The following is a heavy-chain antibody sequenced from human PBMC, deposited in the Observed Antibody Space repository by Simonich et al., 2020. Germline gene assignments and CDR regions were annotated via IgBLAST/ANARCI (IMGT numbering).Heavy chain of an antibody. J-gene: IGHJ6*03. CDR1: GFTVSSYW. D-gene: IGHD7-27*01. CDR2: IKQDGSEK. Sequence: EVQLVESGGGLVQPGGSLRLSCAASGFTVSSYWMSWVRQAPGKGLEWVANIKQDGSEKYYVDSVKGRFTISRENAKNSLYLQMNSLRAEDTAVYYCARDGLGTAYYYYMDVWGKGTTVTVSS. CDR3: ARDGLGTAYYYYMDV. V-gene: IGHV3-7*01.